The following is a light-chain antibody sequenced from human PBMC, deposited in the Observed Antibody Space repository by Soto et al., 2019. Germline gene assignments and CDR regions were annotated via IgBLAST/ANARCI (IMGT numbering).Light chain of an antibody. CDR3: QQYNRYPLT. Sequence: DIQMTQSPSTLSASVGERVTITCRASQSISSWLAWYQQKPGKAANLLIYDAYSLETGVPSRFSGRGSETEYPLNISSLQPDYFANYCFQQYNRYPLTFGGGTKLEIK. CDR1: QSISSW. J-gene: IGKJ4*01. CDR2: DAY. V-gene: IGKV1-5*01.